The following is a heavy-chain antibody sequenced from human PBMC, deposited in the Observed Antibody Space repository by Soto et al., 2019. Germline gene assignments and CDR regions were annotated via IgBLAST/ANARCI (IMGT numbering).Heavy chain of an antibody. J-gene: IGHJ4*02. V-gene: IGHV3-9*01. D-gene: IGHD6-19*01. CDR1: GFTFDDYA. CDR2: ISWNSGSI. Sequence: GGSLRLSCAASGFTFDDYAMHGVRQAPGKGLEWVSGISWNSGSIGYADSVKGRFTISRDNAKNSLYLQMNSLRAEDTALYYCAKDISPRRGYSSGWPRVFDYWGQGTLVTVSS. CDR3: AKDISPRRGYSSGWPRVFDY.